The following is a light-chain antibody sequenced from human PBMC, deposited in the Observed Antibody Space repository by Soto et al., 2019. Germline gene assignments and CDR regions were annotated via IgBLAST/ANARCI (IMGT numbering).Light chain of an antibody. CDR2: KSS. V-gene: IGKV1-5*03. J-gene: IGKJ4*01. CDR1: QSISTW. Sequence: DIQMTQSPSTLSASVGDRVTITCRASQSISTWLAWYQQKPGKAPKLLIYKSSSLEGGVPSRFSGRGSGPDFNITISSLQPDDFATYYCKQYHTYPITFGGGTPVHIE. CDR3: KQYHTYPIT.